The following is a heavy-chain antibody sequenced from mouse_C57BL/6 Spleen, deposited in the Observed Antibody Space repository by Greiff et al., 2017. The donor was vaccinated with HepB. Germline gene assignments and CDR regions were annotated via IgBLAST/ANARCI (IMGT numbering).Heavy chain of an antibody. Sequence: VQLQQSGPELVKPGASVKISCKASGYTFTDYYMNWVKQSHGKSLEWIGDINPNNGGTSYNQKFKGKATLTVDKSSSTAYMELRSLTSEDSAVYYCARSYGYGNDYWGQGTTRTVSS. J-gene: IGHJ2*01. CDR2: INPNNGGT. D-gene: IGHD2-2*01. CDR3: ARSYGYGNDY. CDR1: GYTFTDYY. V-gene: IGHV1-26*01.